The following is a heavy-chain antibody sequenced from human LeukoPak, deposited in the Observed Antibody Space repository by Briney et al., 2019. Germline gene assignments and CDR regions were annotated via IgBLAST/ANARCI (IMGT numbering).Heavy chain of an antibody. Sequence: SETLSLTCTVPGGSISSYYWGWIRQPPGKGLEWIGYIYYSGSTNYNPPLKSRVTISVDTSKNQFSLKLSSVTAADTAVYYCARRRTYYYDSSGYPNDAFDIWGQGTMVTVSS. CDR1: GGSISSYY. CDR3: ARRRTYYYDSSGYPNDAFDI. CDR2: IYYSGST. V-gene: IGHV4-59*08. J-gene: IGHJ3*02. D-gene: IGHD3-22*01.